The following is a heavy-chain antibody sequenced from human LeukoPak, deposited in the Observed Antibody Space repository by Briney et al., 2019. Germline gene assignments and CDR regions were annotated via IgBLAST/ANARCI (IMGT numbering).Heavy chain of an antibody. Sequence: QSGGSLRLSCAASGFTFSSYAMSWVRQAPGKGLEWVSAISGSGGSTYYADSVKGRFTISRDNSRNTLYLQMNSLRAEDTAVYYCAREYHDSSGYLDYWGQGTLVTVSS. CDR2: ISGSGGST. D-gene: IGHD3-22*01. CDR3: AREYHDSSGYLDY. V-gene: IGHV3-23*01. CDR1: GFTFSSYA. J-gene: IGHJ4*02.